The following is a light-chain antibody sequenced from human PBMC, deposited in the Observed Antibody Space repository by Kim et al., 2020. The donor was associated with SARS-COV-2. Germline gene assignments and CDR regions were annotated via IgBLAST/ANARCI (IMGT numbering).Light chain of an antibody. V-gene: IGLV3-21*04. CDR1: NVGSGS. J-gene: IGLJ3*02. Sequence: PGMTATLTCGGDNVGSGSLPWYQRRPGQAPVLVIHYDTDRAPGIPQRFSGSKSGNTATLTISRVEAGDEADYYCQVWDSISDQWVFGGGTQLTVL. CDR2: YDT. CDR3: QVWDSISDQWV.